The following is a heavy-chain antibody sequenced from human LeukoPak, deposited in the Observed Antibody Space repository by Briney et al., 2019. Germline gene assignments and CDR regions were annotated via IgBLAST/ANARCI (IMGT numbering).Heavy chain of an antibody. J-gene: IGHJ4*02. CDR3: ARAMGSGWTGFDY. Sequence: PSETLSLTCTVSGVSISNYYWSWIRQPPGKGLEWIGYIYYSGTTNYSPSLKSRVTISVDTSKNQFSLKLSSVTAADTAVYYCARAMGSGWTGFDYWGQGTLVTVSS. V-gene: IGHV4-59*01. D-gene: IGHD6-19*01. CDR1: GVSISNYY. CDR2: IYYSGTT.